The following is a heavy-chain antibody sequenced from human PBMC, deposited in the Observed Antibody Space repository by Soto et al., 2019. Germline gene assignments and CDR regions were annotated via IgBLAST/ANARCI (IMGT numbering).Heavy chain of an antibody. CDR3: ARRGYYAISAFDI. J-gene: IGHJ3*02. V-gene: IGHV4-30-2*01. CDR1: GGYISSVGYS. D-gene: IGHD2-8*01. CDR2: IYHSGST. Sequence: SVTQSHTCAVSGGYISSVGYSRSWIRQPPGKGLEWIGYIYHSGSTYYNPSLKSRVTISVDRSKNQFSLKLSSVTAADTAVYYCARRGYYAISAFDIWGQGTMVTVSS.